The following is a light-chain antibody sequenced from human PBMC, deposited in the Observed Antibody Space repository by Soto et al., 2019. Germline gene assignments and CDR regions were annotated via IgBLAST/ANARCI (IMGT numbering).Light chain of an antibody. J-gene: IGLJ2*01. V-gene: IGLV1-44*01. CDR1: SSNIGSNM. CDR3: ATWDDILNGVV. Sequence: QSVLTQTPSLSGTPGQRVTIYCSGSSSNIGSNMVNWYQQLPGTAPKLLIFNYNQRPSGVPDRFSASKSCTTTSLAISGLQSEDGFEYYCATWDDILNGVVFGGVTKLTDL. CDR2: NYN.